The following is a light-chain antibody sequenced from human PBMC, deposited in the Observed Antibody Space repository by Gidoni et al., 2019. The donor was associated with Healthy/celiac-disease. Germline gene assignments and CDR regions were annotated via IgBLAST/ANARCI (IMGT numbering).Light chain of an antibody. Sequence: EIVMTQSPATLSVSPGESATLSCRASQSGSSNLAWYQQQPGQAPRLLIYGASTRATSIPARFSGSGSGTEFTLTISSLQSEDFAVYYCQQYNNWPQLTFGGGTKVEIK. V-gene: IGKV3-15*01. CDR3: QQYNNWPQLT. CDR2: GAS. CDR1: QSGSSN. J-gene: IGKJ4*01.